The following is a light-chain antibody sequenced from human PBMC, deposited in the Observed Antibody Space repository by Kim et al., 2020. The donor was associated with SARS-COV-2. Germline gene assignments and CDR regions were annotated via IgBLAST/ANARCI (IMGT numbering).Light chain of an antibody. CDR1: QNISIW. Sequence: SASVGDRVTSTCRASQNISIWLAWYQQIAGKAPKLLIYKASSLESEVPLRFSGSGSGTEFTLTISSLQPDDFATYYCQQYSSHWTFGQGTKVDIK. CDR2: KAS. J-gene: IGKJ1*01. CDR3: QQYSSHWT. V-gene: IGKV1-5*03.